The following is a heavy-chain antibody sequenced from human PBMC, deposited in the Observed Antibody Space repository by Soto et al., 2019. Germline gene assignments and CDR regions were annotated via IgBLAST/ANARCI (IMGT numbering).Heavy chain of an antibody. Sequence: QVQLVQSGDEVRKPGSSVKVSCKASGYIFVNYGIAWVRQAPGQGLEWMGWISHYSGNTHYASKVQGRLAMTTDKSTSTAYMDRGSGTSDDTAVYYCAMVDNYVTPTPQDVWGQGTTVTVSS. CDR1: GYIFVNYG. V-gene: IGHV1-18*01. D-gene: IGHD3-16*01. CDR2: ISHYSGNT. J-gene: IGHJ6*02. CDR3: AMVDNYVTPTPQDV.